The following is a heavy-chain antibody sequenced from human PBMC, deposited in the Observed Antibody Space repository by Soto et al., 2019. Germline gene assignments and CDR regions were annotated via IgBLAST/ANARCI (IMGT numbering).Heavy chain of an antibody. CDR2: TYYRSKWYN. CDR3: ARDRDSSGWYYSYYYGMDV. J-gene: IGHJ6*02. Sequence: SQTLSLTCVISGDSVSSNSAAWNWIRQSPSRGLEWLGRTYYRSKWYNDYAVSVKSRITINPDTSTNQFSLQLHSVTPEDTAVYYCARDRDSSGWYYSYYYGMDVWGQGTTVTVSS. D-gene: IGHD6-19*01. V-gene: IGHV6-1*01. CDR1: GDSVSSNSAA.